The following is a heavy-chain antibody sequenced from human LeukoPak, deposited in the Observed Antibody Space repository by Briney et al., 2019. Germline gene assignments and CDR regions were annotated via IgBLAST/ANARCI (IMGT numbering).Heavy chain of an antibody. CDR2: ISSSGSTI. D-gene: IGHD2-2*01. V-gene: IGHV3-48*04. J-gene: IGHJ6*03. CDR3: ASFCSSTSCYAYYMDV. CDR1: GFTFSSHP. Sequence: GGSLRLSCAASGFTFSSHPMSWVRLAPGKGLEWVSYISSSGSTIYYADSVKGRFTISRDNAKNSLYLQMNSLRAEDTAVYYCASFCSSTSCYAYYMDVWGKGTTVTISS.